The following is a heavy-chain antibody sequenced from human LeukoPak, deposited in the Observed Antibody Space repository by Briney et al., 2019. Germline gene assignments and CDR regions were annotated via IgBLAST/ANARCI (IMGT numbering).Heavy chain of an antibody. V-gene: IGHV5-51*01. J-gene: IGHJ4*02. D-gene: IGHD3-22*01. CDR1: GYSFTNYW. Sequence: GESLKISCKGSGYSFTNYWIGWVRQMPGKGLEWMGIIYPGDSDTRYSPSFQGQVTISADKSISTAYLQWSSLKASDTAMYYCARLGYYYDSSGYLGYWGQGTLVTVSS. CDR2: IYPGDSDT. CDR3: ARLGYYYDSSGYLGY.